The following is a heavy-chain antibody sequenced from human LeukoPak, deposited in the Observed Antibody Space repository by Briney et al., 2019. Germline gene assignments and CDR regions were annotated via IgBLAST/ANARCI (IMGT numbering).Heavy chain of an antibody. CDR1: GFTFSGSA. J-gene: IGHJ4*02. CDR3: TSVQGSSGLLDY. V-gene: IGHV3-73*01. Sequence: GGSLRLSCAAYGFTFSGSAMHWVRQASGKGLEWVGRIRSKGNSYATAYAASVTGRFTISRDDSKNTAYLQMNSLKTEDTAVYYCTSVQGSSGLLDYWGQGTLVTVSS. CDR2: IRSKGNSYAT. D-gene: IGHD3-22*01.